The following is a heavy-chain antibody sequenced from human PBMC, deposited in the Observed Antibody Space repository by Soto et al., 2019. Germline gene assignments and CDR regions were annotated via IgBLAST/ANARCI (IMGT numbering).Heavy chain of an antibody. V-gene: IGHV1-46*01. CDR1: GYTFTSYA. J-gene: IGHJ6*02. CDR2: INPSGGST. Sequence: ASVKVSCKASGYTFTSYAMHWVRQAPGQRLEWMGWINPSGGSTNYAQKFQGRVTMTRGTSTSTVYMELSSLRSEDTAVYYCARNRMADVWGQGTTVTVSS. D-gene: IGHD2-8*01. CDR3: ARNRMADV.